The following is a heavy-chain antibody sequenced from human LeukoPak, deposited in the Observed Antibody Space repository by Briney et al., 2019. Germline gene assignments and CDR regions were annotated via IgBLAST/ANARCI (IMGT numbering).Heavy chain of an antibody. J-gene: IGHJ5*02. CDR3: ARDGQYSGSYSDWFDP. D-gene: IGHD1-26*01. V-gene: IGHV4-61*09. CDR2: IYTSGST. Sequence: SETLSLTCTVSGGSISSGSYYWSWIRQPAGKGLEWIGHIYTSGSTNYNPSLKSRVTISVDTSRNQFSLKLSSVTAADTAVYYCARDGQYSGSYSDWFDPWGQGTLVTVSS. CDR1: GGSISSGSYY.